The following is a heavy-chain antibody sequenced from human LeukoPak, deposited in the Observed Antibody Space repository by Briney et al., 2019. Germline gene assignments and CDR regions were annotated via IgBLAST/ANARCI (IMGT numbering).Heavy chain of an antibody. D-gene: IGHD6-13*01. CDR3: ARVCNPTSSWYFDY. Sequence: GGSLRLSCAASGSTFSSYWTSWVRQAPGKGLEWVASIKQDGSEKYYVDSVKGRFTISRDNAKNSLYLQMNSLRAEDTAVYYCARVCNPTSSWYFDYWGQGTLVTVSS. CDR1: GSTFSSYW. J-gene: IGHJ4*02. V-gene: IGHV3-7*01. CDR2: IKQDGSEK.